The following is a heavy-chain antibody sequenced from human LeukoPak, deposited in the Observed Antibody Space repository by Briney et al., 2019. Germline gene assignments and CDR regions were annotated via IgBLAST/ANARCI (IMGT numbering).Heavy chain of an antibody. CDR1: GGSISSGGYY. V-gene: IGHV4-31*03. Sequence: PSQTLSLTCTVSGGSISSGGYYWSWIRQHPGKGPEWIGYIYYSGSTYYNPSLKSRVTISVDTSKNQFSLKLSSVTAADTAVYYCARERSSPDAFDIWGQGTMVTVSS. CDR3: ARERSSPDAFDI. J-gene: IGHJ3*02. CDR2: IYYSGST. D-gene: IGHD5-24*01.